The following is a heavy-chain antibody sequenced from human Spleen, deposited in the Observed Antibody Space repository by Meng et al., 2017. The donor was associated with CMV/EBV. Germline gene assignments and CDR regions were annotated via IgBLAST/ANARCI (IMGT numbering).Heavy chain of an antibody. CDR2: INHSGST. J-gene: IGHJ6*02. V-gene: IGHV4-34*01. D-gene: IGHD3-10*01. CDR1: GGSFSGYY. CDR3: ATLSSYYPTYCYYYGMDV. Sequence: SETLSLTCAVYGGSFSGYYWSWIRQPPGKGLEWIGEINHSGSTNYNPSLKSRVTISVDTSKNQFSLKLSSVTAADTAVYYCATLSSYYPTYCYYYGMDVWGQGTTVTVSS.